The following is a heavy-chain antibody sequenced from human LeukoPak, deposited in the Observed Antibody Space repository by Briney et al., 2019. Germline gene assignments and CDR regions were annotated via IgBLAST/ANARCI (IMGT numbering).Heavy chain of an antibody. Sequence: ASVKVSCKASGYTFTGYYMHWVRQAPGQGLEWMGWINPNSGGTNYAQKFQGRVTMTRDTSISTAYMELSRLRSDDTAVYYCARLKNYYDSSGYYYFDYWGQGTLVTVSS. J-gene: IGHJ4*02. D-gene: IGHD3-22*01. CDR3: ARLKNYYDSSGYYYFDY. CDR2: INPNSGGT. V-gene: IGHV1-2*02. CDR1: GYTFTGYY.